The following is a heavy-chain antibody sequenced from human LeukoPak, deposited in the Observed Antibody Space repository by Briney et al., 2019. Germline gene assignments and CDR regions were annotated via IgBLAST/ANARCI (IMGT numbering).Heavy chain of an antibody. J-gene: IGHJ3*02. V-gene: IGHV4-31*03. Sequence: SETLSLTCTVSGGSISSGGYYWSWIRQHPGKGLEWIGYIYYSGSTYYNPSLKSRVTISVDTSKNQFSLKLSSVTAADTAVYYCATSMAYGSGSAGAFDIWGQGTMVTVSS. CDR1: GGSISSGGYY. CDR3: ATSMAYGSGSAGAFDI. CDR2: IYYSGST. D-gene: IGHD3-10*01.